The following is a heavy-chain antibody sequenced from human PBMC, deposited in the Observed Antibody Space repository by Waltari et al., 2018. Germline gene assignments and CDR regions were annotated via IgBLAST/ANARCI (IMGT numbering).Heavy chain of an antibody. CDR2: ISGSGGST. CDR3: AKADSSGYSFDY. CDR1: GFTFCTSA. D-gene: IGHD3-22*01. Sequence: EVQLLESGGGLVQPGGSLRLFCPASGFTFCTSAMSWFPPAPGKGLEWVSAISGSGGSTYYADSVKGRFTISRDNSKNTLYLQMNSLRAEDTAVYYCAKADSSGYSFDYWGQGTLVTVSS. J-gene: IGHJ4*02. V-gene: IGHV3-23*01.